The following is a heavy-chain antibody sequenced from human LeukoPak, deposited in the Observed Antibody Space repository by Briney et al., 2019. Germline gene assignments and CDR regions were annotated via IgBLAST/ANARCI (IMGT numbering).Heavy chain of an antibody. D-gene: IGHD6-13*01. Sequence: PSETLSLTCTVSGGSISSSSYYWGWIRQPPGKGLEWIGSIYYSGSTYYNPSLKSRVTISADTSKNQFSLKLSSVTAADTAVYYCAGFVAAAGSHAFDIWGQGTMVTVSS. CDR3: AGFVAAAGSHAFDI. J-gene: IGHJ3*02. V-gene: IGHV4-39*01. CDR2: IYYSGST. CDR1: GGSISSSSYY.